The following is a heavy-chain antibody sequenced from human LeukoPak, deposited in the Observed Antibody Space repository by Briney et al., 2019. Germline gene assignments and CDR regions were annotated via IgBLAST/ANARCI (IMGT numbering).Heavy chain of an antibody. D-gene: IGHD1-26*01. Sequence: GGSLRLSCAASGFTFSTYYMNWVRQAPGKGLEWVSSISGSSSYIYYADSVKGRFTISRDNAKNSLYLQMNGLRAEDTAVYYCARDAIVGATNFDYWGQETLVTVSS. V-gene: IGHV3-21*01. CDR2: ISGSSSYI. CDR3: ARDAIVGATNFDY. J-gene: IGHJ4*02. CDR1: GFTFSTYY.